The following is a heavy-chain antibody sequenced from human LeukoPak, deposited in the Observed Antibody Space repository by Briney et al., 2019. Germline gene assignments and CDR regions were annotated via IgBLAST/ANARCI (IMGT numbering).Heavy chain of an antibody. CDR2: IYSGGST. CDR1: GLSVSSNY. V-gene: IGHV3-53*05. D-gene: IGHD2-21*01. CDR3: AKDRRGEGGYYYYMDV. J-gene: IGHJ6*03. Sequence: GGSLRLSCAASGLSVSSNYMSWVRQAPGKGLEWVSIIYSGGSTYYTDSVKGRFSISRDNSKNTLYLQMNSLRAEDTAVYYCAKDRRGEGGYYYYMDVWGKGTTVTISS.